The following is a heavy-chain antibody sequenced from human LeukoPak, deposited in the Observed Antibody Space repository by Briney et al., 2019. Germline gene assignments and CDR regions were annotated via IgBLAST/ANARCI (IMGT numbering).Heavy chain of an antibody. V-gene: IGHV3-13*04. CDR3: AREAAYISGLNAFDI. CDR1: GFTFSSYD. Sequence: GGSLRLSCAASGFTFSSYDMHWVRQATGKGLEWVSAIGTAGDTYYLGSVKGRFTISRENAKNSLYLQMNSLGAGDTAVYYCAREAAYISGLNAFDIWGRGTFDTVSS. D-gene: IGHD6-19*01. CDR2: IGTAGDT. J-gene: IGHJ3*02.